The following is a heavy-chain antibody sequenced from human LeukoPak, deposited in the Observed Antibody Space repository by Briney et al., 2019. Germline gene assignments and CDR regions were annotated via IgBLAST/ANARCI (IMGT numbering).Heavy chain of an antibody. Sequence: GGYLRLSCAASGFTFDDYGMSWVRQAPGKGLEWVSGINWNGGSTGYADSVKGRFTISRDNAKNSLYLQMNSLRAEDTALYYCARDLGGSYRPYYFDYWGQGTLVTVSS. CDR3: ARDLGGSYRPYYFDY. D-gene: IGHD1-26*01. CDR1: GFTFDDYG. CDR2: INWNGGST. V-gene: IGHV3-20*04. J-gene: IGHJ4*02.